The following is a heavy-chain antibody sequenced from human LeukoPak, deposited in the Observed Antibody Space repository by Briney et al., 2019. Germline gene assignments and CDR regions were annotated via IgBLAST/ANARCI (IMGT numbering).Heavy chain of an antibody. J-gene: IGHJ4*02. CDR3: ARYYYDSSGYYPTEGFDY. Sequence: GGSLRLSCAASGFTFDDYAMHWVRQAPGKGLEWVSGISWNSGSIGYADSVKGRFTISRDNAKNTLYLQMNSLRAEDTAVYYCARYYYDSSGYYPTEGFDYWGQGTLVTVSS. CDR2: ISWNSGSI. CDR1: GFTFDDYA. V-gene: IGHV3-9*01. D-gene: IGHD3-22*01.